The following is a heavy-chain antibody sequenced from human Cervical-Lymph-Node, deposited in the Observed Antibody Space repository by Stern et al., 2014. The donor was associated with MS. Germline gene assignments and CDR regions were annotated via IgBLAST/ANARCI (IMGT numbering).Heavy chain of an antibody. V-gene: IGHV4-59*08. Sequence: QLQLQESGPGLVKPSETLSLTCVVSGASITTNHWSWIRQSPGKGLEWIGNVHYTGSTSYNPPLPSRVTPAIDPSTHQFSLSLRSVTAADTAVYFCASCDGYSFASWGQGTLVTVSS. CDR1: GASITTNH. CDR3: ASCDGYSFAS. D-gene: IGHD4-17*01. J-gene: IGHJ4*02. CDR2: VHYTGST.